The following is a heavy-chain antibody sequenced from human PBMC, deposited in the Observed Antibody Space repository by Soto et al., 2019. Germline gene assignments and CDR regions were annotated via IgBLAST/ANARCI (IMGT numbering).Heavy chain of an antibody. J-gene: IGHJ4*02. Sequence: QVQLVQSGAEVKKPGSSVKVSCKASGGSFSSNAISWVRQARGQGLEWMGGTLPISATANYAQKFQGRVTITADESTSTAYMELSSLISEDTAVYYCATGGRGYSYGGGDPRYHFDYWGQGTLVTVSS. CDR2: TLPISATA. CDR1: GGSFSSNA. V-gene: IGHV1-69*01. D-gene: IGHD5-18*01. CDR3: ATGGRGYSYGGGDPRYHFDY.